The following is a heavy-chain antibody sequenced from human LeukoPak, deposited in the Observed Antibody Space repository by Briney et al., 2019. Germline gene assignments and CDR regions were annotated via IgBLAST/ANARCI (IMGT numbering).Heavy chain of an antibody. Sequence: SETLSLTCTVSGGSISSSSYYWGWIRQPPGKGLEWIGSIYYSGSTYYNPSLKSRVTISVDTSKNQFSLKLSSVTAADTAVYYCARHGIVGAKGPYDIWGQGTMVTVSS. CDR3: ARHGIVGAKGPYDI. V-gene: IGHV4-39*01. J-gene: IGHJ3*02. D-gene: IGHD1-26*01. CDR2: IYYSGST. CDR1: GGSISSSSYY.